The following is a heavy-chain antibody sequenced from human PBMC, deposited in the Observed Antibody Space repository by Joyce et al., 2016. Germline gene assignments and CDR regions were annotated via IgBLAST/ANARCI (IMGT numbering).Heavy chain of an antibody. V-gene: IGHV3-7*04. CDR3: TRTNVATPGDY. D-gene: IGHD6-13*01. CDR1: GFIFSSYW. Sequence: EVQLVESGGGLVQPGGSLRLSCAASGFIFSSYWMTWVRQATGKGLEWLDNIKQEGSEKYYVDSLKGRFTIARDNAKSSLYLKMNSLRADDTAVYYCTRTNVATPGDYWGQGTLVTVSS. J-gene: IGHJ4*02. CDR2: IKQEGSEK.